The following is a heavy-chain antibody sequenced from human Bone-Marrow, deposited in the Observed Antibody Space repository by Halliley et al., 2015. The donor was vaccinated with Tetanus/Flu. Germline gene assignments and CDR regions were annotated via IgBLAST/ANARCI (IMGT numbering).Heavy chain of an antibody. CDR1: GYSFSNYW. CDR2: IYPGDSDT. J-gene: IGHJ4*02. D-gene: IGHD2-2*01. CDR3: VSPAEEYQLRFLDC. Sequence: QLVQSGAEVKKPGESLKISCKASGYSFSNYWVGWVRQMPGTGLEWMGIIYPGDSDTRYSPSFEGQVTISADKSLATAYLQWDSLKAADTAMYYCVSPAEEYQLRFLDCWGQGTQVTVSS. V-gene: IGHV5-51*01.